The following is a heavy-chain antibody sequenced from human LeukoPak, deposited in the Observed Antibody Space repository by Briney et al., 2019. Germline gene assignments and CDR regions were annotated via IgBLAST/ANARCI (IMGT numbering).Heavy chain of an antibody. CDR3: ARGMEFYNWSFDY. CDR1: GFTFSSYA. J-gene: IGHJ4*02. D-gene: IGHD5-24*01. Sequence: GGSLRLSCAASGFTFSSYAMHWVRQAPGKGLEWVAVISYDGSNKYYADSVKARFTISRDNSKNTLYLQMNSLRAEDTAVYSCARGMEFYNWSFDYWGQGTLVTVSS. V-gene: IGHV3-30-3*01. CDR2: ISYDGSNK.